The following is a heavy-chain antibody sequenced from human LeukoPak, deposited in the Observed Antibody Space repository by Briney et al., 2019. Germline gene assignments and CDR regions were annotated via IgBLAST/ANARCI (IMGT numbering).Heavy chain of an antibody. D-gene: IGHD4-17*01. CDR1: GGSISSGDYY. CDR2: IYYSGST. Sequence: SETLSLTCTVSGGSISSGDYYWSWIRQPPGKGLEWIGYIYYSGSTYYNPSLKSRVTISVDTSKNQFSLKLSSVTAADTAVYYCARDLGNYGDYYFDYWGQGTLVTVSS. CDR3: ARDLGNYGDYYFDY. V-gene: IGHV4-30-4*02. J-gene: IGHJ4*02.